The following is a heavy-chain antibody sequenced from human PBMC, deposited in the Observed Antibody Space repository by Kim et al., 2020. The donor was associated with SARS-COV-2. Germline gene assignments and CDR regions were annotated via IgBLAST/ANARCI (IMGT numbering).Heavy chain of an antibody. J-gene: IGHJ4*02. CDR2: ISSSSSTI. CDR3: ARGISSYRRGGFGFDY. V-gene: IGHV3-48*04. D-gene: IGHD6-6*01. CDR1: GFTFSSYS. Sequence: GGSLRLSCAASGFTFSSYSMNWVRQAPGKGLEWVSYISSSSSTIYYADSVKGRFTISRDNAKNSLYLQMNSLRAEDTAVYYCARGISSYRRGGFGFDYWGQGTLVTVSS.